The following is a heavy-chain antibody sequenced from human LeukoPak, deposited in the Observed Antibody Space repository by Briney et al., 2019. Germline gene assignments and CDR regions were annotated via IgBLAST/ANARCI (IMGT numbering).Heavy chain of an antibody. CDR1: GFTFSSYD. Sequence: GGSLRLSCAASGFTFSSYDMHWVRQATGKGLEWVSAIGTAGDTYYPGSVKGRFTISRENAKNSLYLQMNSLRAGDTAVYYCARDNGYSYGYQLDCWGQGTLVTVSS. J-gene: IGHJ4*02. V-gene: IGHV3-13*01. CDR2: IGTAGDT. D-gene: IGHD5-18*01. CDR3: ARDNGYSYGYQLDC.